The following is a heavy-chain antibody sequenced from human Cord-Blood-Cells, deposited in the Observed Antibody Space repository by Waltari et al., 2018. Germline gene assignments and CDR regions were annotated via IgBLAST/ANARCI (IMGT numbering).Heavy chain of an antibody. CDR2: ISGSGGST. CDR1: GFPFSSSA. Sequence: EVQLLESGGGLVQPGGSLRLSCAASGFPFSSSAMSWVRTAPGKGLEWVSAISGSGGSTYYADSVKGRFTISRDNSKNTLYLQMNSLRAEDTAVYYCAKGPGYYDILTGYNYWGQGTLVTVSS. CDR3: AKGPGYYDILTGYNY. V-gene: IGHV3-23*01. D-gene: IGHD3-9*01. J-gene: IGHJ4*02.